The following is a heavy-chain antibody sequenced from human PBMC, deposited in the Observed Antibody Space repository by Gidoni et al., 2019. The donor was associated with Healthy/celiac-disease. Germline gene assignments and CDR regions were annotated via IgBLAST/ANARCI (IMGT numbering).Heavy chain of an antibody. Sequence: EVQLVESGGGLVQPGRSLRLSCTASGFTFGDYAMSWFRQAPGKGLEWVGFIRSKAYGGTTEYAASVKGRFTISRDDSKSIAYLQMNSLKTEDTAVYYCTRDHSITMVRGVIITGFYFDYWGQGTLVTVSS. CDR2: IRSKAYGGTT. D-gene: IGHD3-10*01. CDR1: GFTFGDYA. J-gene: IGHJ4*02. V-gene: IGHV3-49*03. CDR3: TRDHSITMVRGVIITGFYFDY.